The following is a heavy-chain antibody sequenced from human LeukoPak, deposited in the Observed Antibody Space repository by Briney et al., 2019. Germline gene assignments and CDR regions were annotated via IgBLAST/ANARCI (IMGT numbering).Heavy chain of an antibody. CDR1: GFTFCSYA. J-gene: IGHJ4*02. Sequence: GGSLRLSCAASGFTFCSYAMSCVRPAPGKGLEWVSSISSNSRYIYYTNSVRGRFTISRDNTTNSLYLQMLSTRDADTDLCYFSRIPWEGPGAGSYTFGSWGQGSLVTVSS. CDR3: SRIPWEGPGAGSYTFGS. CDR2: ISSNSRYI. D-gene: IGHD3-10*01. V-gene: IGHV3-21*01.